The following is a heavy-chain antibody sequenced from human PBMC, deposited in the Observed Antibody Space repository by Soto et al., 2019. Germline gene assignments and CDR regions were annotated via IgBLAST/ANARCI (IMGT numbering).Heavy chain of an antibody. Sequence: GGSLRLSCAASGFTFSSYGMHWVRQAPGKGLEWVAVIWYDGSNKYYADSVKGRFTISRDNSKNTLSLQMNSLRPEDTAVYYCAKARTYYDFWSGYFDYWGQGTLVTVSS. V-gene: IGHV3-30*02. CDR2: IWYDGSNK. CDR3: AKARTYYDFWSGYFDY. J-gene: IGHJ4*02. CDR1: GFTFSSYG. D-gene: IGHD3-3*01.